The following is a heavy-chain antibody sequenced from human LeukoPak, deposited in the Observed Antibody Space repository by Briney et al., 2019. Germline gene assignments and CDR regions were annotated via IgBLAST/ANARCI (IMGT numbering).Heavy chain of an antibody. CDR3: ARDPNRWIAAAGYFDY. J-gene: IGHJ4*02. V-gene: IGHV1-46*01. D-gene: IGHD6-13*01. CDR1: GYTFTSYY. Sequence: ASVKVSCKASGYTFTSYYMHWVRQAPGQGLEWMGIINPSGGSTSYAQKFQGRVTMTRDMSTSTVYMELSSLRSEDTAVYYCARDPNRWIAAAGYFDYWGQGTLVTVSS. CDR2: INPSGGST.